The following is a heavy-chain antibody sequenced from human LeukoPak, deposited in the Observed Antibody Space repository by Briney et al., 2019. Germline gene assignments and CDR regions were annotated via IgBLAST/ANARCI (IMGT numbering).Heavy chain of an antibody. D-gene: IGHD5-24*01. V-gene: IGHV1-2*02. CDR2: INPNSGGT. CDR1: GYTFTVYY. Sequence: ASVTVSCTASGYTFTVYYMHWVRQAPGQALEWMGWINPNSGGTNYAQKFQGRVTMTRDTSISTAYMELSSLRSDDTAVYYCARARDGYNLPWVWGQGTLVTVSS. CDR3: ARARDGYNLPWV. J-gene: IGHJ4*02.